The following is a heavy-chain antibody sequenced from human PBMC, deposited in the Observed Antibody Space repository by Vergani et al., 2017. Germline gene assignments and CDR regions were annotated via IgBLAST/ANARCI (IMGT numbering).Heavy chain of an antibody. V-gene: IGHV4-39*07. D-gene: IGHD2-8*01. CDR1: GGSISSSSYY. Sequence: QLQLQESGPGLVKPSETLSLTCTVSGGSISSSSYYWGWIRQPPGKGLEWIGSISYSGRTYYNPSLKSRVTISVDTSKNQFSLKLSSVTAADTAVYYCASSETEGVYGAFDIWGQGTMVTVSS. CDR2: ISYSGRT. CDR3: ASSETEGVYGAFDI. J-gene: IGHJ3*02.